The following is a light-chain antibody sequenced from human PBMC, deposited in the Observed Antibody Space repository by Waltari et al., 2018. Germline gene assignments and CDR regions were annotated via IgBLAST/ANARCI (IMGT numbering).Light chain of an antibody. J-gene: IGLJ2*01. CDR2: EVS. CDR1: SSAVGGYNY. CDR3: TSFTTTSTVQ. Sequence: QSALAQPASVSGSPGQSITVSCTATSSAVGGYNYVSWYQQHPGKAPKVMIYEVSKRPSGVSDRFSGSKSGNTASLTISGLQAEDEADYYCTSFTTTSTVQFGGGTKVTVL. V-gene: IGLV2-14*01.